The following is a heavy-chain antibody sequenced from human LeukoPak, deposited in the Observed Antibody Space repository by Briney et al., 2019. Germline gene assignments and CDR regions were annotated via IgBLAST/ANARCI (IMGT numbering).Heavy chain of an antibody. D-gene: IGHD2-2*01. J-gene: IGHJ4*02. CDR2: IYHSGNT. Sequence: SETLSLTCTVSGYSISSGYYWGWIRQPPGKGLEWIGSIYHSGNTYYNPSLKSRVTISVDTSKNQFSLKLSSVTAADTAVYYCARLGYCSSTSCPSDYWGQGTLVTVSS. V-gene: IGHV4-38-2*02. CDR3: ARLGYCSSTSCPSDY. CDR1: GYSISSGYY.